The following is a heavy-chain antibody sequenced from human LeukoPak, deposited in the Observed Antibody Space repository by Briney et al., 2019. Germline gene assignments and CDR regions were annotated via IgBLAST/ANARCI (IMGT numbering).Heavy chain of an antibody. D-gene: IGHD3-10*01. J-gene: IGHJ5*02. CDR1: GGTFSSYA. CDR2: IIPIFGTA. V-gene: IGHV1-69*06. Sequence: SVKVSCKASGGTFSSYAISWVRQAPGQGLEWMGGIIPIFGTANYAQKFQGRVTITADKSTSTAYMELSSLRSEDTAVYYCARDSDYYGSLWPNWFDHWGQGTLVTVSS. CDR3: ARDSDYYGSLWPNWFDH.